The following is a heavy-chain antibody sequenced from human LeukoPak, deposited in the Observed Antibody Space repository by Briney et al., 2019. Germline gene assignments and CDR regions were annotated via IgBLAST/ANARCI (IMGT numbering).Heavy chain of an antibody. CDR2: INHSGST. D-gene: IGHD6-19*01. CDR3: ARGYNGMGAVAGVFDY. CDR1: GGSFRGYY. Sequence: SETLSLTCAVYGGSFRGYYWSWIRQPPGKGLEWIGEINHSGSTNYNPSLKSRVTISVDTSKNQFSLKLSSVTAADTAVYYCARGYNGMGAVAGVFDYWGQGTLVTVSS. J-gene: IGHJ4*02. V-gene: IGHV4-34*01.